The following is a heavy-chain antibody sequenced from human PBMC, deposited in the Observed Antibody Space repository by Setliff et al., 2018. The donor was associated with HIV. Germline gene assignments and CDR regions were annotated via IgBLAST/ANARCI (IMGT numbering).Heavy chain of an antibody. CDR3: ARGERKDLNDN. V-gene: IGHV4-31*03. D-gene: IGHD3-16*01. CDR1: NGSISSGGYF. Sequence: SETLSLTCSVSNGSISSGGYFWSWIRQHPGKGLEWIGYIYYNGNTYYNPSLKSRAAISLDTSENHFSLKLTSVTAADTAIYFCARGERKDLNDNWGQGTLVTVSS. CDR2: IYYNGNT. J-gene: IGHJ1*01.